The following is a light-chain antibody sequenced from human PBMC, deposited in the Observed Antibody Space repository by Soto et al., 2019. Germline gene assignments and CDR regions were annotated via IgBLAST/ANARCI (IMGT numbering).Light chain of an antibody. CDR3: QQYGSSGT. CDR2: RAS. CDR1: QSLSGNY. V-gene: IGKV3-20*01. Sequence: VLTQSPGTLSLYPGERATLSCRASQSLSGNYLAWYQQKPGQAPRVLIYRASIRATGISDRFSGSGSGTDFTLTISRLEPEDFAVYYCQQYGSSGTFGQGTKVDIK. J-gene: IGKJ1*01.